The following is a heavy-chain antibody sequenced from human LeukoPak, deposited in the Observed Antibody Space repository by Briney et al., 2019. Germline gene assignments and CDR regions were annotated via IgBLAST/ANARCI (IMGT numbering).Heavy chain of an antibody. Sequence: MPSETLSLTCTVSGGSISSSSYYWGWIRQPPGKGLEWIGSIYYSGSTYYNPSLKSRVTISVDTSKNQFSLKLSSVTAADTAVYYCARVGGDTRTRFFDYWGQGTLVTVSS. D-gene: IGHD3-10*01. CDR1: GGSISSSSYY. J-gene: IGHJ4*02. CDR3: ARVGGDTRTRFFDY. V-gene: IGHV4-39*07. CDR2: IYYSGST.